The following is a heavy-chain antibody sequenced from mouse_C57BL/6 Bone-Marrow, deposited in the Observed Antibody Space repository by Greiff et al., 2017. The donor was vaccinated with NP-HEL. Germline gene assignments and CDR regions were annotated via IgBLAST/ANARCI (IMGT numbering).Heavy chain of an antibody. D-gene: IGHD1-1*01. CDR1: GYTFTDYY. V-gene: IGHV1-19*01. J-gene: IGHJ4*01. Sequence: VQLKESGPVLVKPGASVKMSCKASGYTFTDYYMNWVKQSHGKSLEWIGVINPYNVGTSYNQKFKGKATLTVDKSSSTAYMELNSLTSEDSAVYYCARLYYYGSSSYYYAMDYWGQGTSVTVSS. CDR2: INPYNVGT. CDR3: ARLYYYGSSSYYYAMDY.